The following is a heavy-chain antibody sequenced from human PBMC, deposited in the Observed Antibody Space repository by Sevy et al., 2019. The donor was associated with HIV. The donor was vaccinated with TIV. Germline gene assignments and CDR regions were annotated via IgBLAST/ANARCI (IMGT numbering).Heavy chain of an antibody. CDR1: GFTFSTYG. V-gene: IGHV3-33*01. CDR2: IWFDGSNT. Sequence: GGSLRLSCAASGFTFSTYGMHWGRQAPGKGLEWVAVIWFDGSNTYYAYSVKGRFTISRDIAKNTLHLQMNSLRAEDTAVYYCARDLEFYDYGDYGPAFMPDYWGQGTLVTVSS. CDR3: ARDLEFYDYGDYGPAFMPDY. D-gene: IGHD4-17*01. J-gene: IGHJ4*02.